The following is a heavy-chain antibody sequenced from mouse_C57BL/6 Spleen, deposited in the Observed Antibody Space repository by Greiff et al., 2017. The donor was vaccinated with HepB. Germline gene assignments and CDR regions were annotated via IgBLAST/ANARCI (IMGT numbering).Heavy chain of an antibody. Sequence: VQLQQSGPELVKPGASVKIPCKASGYTFTDYNMDWVKQSHGKSLEWIGDINPNNGGTIYNQKFKGKATLTVDKSSSTAYMELRSLTSEDTAVYYCARVRYYGSSYDWYFDVWGTGTTVTVSS. CDR2: INPNNGGT. J-gene: IGHJ1*03. V-gene: IGHV1-18*01. CDR3: ARVRYYGSSYDWYFDV. CDR1: GYTFTDYN. D-gene: IGHD1-1*01.